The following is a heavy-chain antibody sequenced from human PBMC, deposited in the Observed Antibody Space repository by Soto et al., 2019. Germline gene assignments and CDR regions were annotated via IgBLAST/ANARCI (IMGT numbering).Heavy chain of an antibody. CDR1: GFTVSSKY. J-gene: IGHJ6*04. V-gene: IGHV3-66*01. D-gene: IGHD2-15*01. CDR2: IQSGGTT. Sequence: EVQLVESGGGLVQPGGSLRLSCAASGFTVSSKYMTWVRQAPGKGLEWVSLIQSGGTTYYADSAKGRFTISRDTSENTLHLQMDSLRVEDTAVYYCARDDVLCDGGRCYGIPLDVWCKGTTVTVSS. CDR3: ARDDVLCDGGRCYGIPLDV.